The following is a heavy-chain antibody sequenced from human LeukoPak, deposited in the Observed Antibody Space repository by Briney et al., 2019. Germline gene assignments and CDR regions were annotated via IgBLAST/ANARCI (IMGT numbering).Heavy chain of an antibody. V-gene: IGHV1-2*02. D-gene: IGHD3-22*01. CDR3: ARDRSTMTPDY. Sequence: ASVKVSCKASGYTFTGYYMHWVRQAPGQGLEWMGWINPNSGDTNYAQKFQDRATLTRDASIITAYMELSSLRSDDTAVYYCARDRSTMTPDYWGQGTLVTVSS. CDR2: INPNSGDT. J-gene: IGHJ4*02. CDR1: GYTFTGYY.